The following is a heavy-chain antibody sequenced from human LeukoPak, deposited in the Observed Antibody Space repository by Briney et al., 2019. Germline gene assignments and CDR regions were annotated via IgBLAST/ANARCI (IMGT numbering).Heavy chain of an antibody. CDR2: IIPIFGTA. CDR1: GGTFSSYA. Sequence: ASVKVSCKASGGTFSSYAISWVRQAPGQGLEWMGGIIPIFGTANYAQKFQGRVTITADESTSTAYMELSSLRSEDTAVYYCARWQVIGTIYGYNWFDPWGQGTLVTVS. V-gene: IGHV1-69*13. D-gene: IGHD1-7*01. CDR3: ARWQVIGTIYGYNWFDP. J-gene: IGHJ5*02.